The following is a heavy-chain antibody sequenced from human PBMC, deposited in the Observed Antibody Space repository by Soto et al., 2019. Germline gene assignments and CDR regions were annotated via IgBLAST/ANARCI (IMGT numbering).Heavy chain of an antibody. J-gene: IGHJ5*02. CDR1: GGSISSGGYY. V-gene: IGHV4-31*03. CDR3: ARGGPYSGSSRWFDP. CDR2: IYYSGST. Sequence: QVQLQESGPGLVKPSQTLSLTCTVSGGSISSGGYYWSWIRQHPGKGLEWIGYIYYSGSTYYNPALKRRVTISVDTSKHQFSLKLSSVTAADTAVYYCARGGPYSGSSRWFDPWGQGTLVTVSS. D-gene: IGHD6-13*01.